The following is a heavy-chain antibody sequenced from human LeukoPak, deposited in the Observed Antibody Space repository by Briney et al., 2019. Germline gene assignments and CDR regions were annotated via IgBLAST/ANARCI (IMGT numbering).Heavy chain of an antibody. CDR3: AKGHSGYVFDY. CDR1: GFTVSSNY. D-gene: IGHD5-12*01. J-gene: IGHJ4*02. Sequence: GGSLRLSCAASGFTVSSNYMSWVRQAPGKGLEWVSVIYSGGSTYYADSVKGRFTISRDNSENTLYLQMNSLRAEDTAVYYCAKGHSGYVFDYWGQGTLVTVSS. CDR2: IYSGGST. V-gene: IGHV3-53*01.